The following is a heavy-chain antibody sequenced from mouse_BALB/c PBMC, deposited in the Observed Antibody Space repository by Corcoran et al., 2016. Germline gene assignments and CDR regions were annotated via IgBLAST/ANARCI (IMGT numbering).Heavy chain of an antibody. CDR3: ARRLGNSLLRLLYFDY. J-gene: IGHJ2*01. D-gene: IGHD1-2*01. CDR2: INPYNDGT. CDR1: RYTFTSYV. V-gene: IGHV1S136*01. Sequence: EVQLQQSGPELVKPGASVKMSCKASRYTFTSYVMHWVKQKPGQGLEWIGYINPYNDGTKYNEKFKGKATLTSDKSSSTAYMELSSLTSEDSAVYYCARRLGNSLLRLLYFDYWGQGTTLTVSS.